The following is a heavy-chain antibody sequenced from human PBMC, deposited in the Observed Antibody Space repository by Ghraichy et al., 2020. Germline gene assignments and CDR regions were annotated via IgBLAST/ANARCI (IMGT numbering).Heavy chain of an antibody. CDR3: ATHATLTTSAFGV. Sequence: GGSLRLSCAASGFIFNTYQISWIRQAPGKALEWISYSSSSGTHTKYSESVRGRFTVSRDNGKRSVFLQMSGLRAEDTAVYYCATHATLTTSAFGVWGRGTVVAVP. CDR2: SSSSGTHT. J-gene: IGHJ3*01. D-gene: IGHD1-1*01. CDR1: GFIFNTYQ. V-gene: IGHV3-11*06.